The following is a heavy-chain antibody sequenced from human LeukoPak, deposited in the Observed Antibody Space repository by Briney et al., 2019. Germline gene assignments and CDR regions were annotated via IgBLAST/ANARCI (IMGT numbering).Heavy chain of an antibody. J-gene: IGHJ4*02. CDR2: ISGSGSNI. CDR3: ARGLRNTILGGDYY. CDR1: GFSFSTYS. V-gene: IGHV3-48*04. Sequence: GGSLRLSCAASGFSFSTYSMNWVRQAPGKGLEWVSPISGSGSNIGYADSVKGRFTISRDNAKNSLYLQMNSLRAEDTAVYYCARGLRNTILGGDYYWGQGTLVTVSS. D-gene: IGHD3-3*01.